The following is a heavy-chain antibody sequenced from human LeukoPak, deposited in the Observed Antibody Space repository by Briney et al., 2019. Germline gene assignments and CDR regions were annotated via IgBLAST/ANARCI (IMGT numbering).Heavy chain of an antibody. CDR1: GGSISTYY. V-gene: IGHV4-59*01. D-gene: IGHD4-17*01. Sequence: SETLSLTCTVSGGSISTYYWSWVRQAPGKGLEWIGYIYYNGATDYNPSLKSRVTISVDTSKNQFSLKLSSVTAADTAAYYCARGPGGGENTVTIIYHQEDNWFDPWGQGTLVTVSS. J-gene: IGHJ5*02. CDR2: IYYNGAT. CDR3: ARGPGGGENTVTIIYHQEDNWFDP.